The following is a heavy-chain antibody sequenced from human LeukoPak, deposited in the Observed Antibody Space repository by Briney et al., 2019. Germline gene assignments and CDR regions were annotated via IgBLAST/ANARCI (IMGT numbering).Heavy chain of an antibody. J-gene: IGHJ4*02. V-gene: IGHV3-21*01. CDR1: GFTFSSYS. CDR2: ISSSSSYI. Sequence: GGSLRLSCAASGFTFSSYSMNWVRQAPGKGLEWVPSISSSSSYIYYADSVKGRFTISRDNAKNTLYLQMNSLRAEDTAVYYCARDSVFGVVIPFDYWGQGTLVTVSS. CDR3: ARDSVFGVVIPFDY. D-gene: IGHD3-3*01.